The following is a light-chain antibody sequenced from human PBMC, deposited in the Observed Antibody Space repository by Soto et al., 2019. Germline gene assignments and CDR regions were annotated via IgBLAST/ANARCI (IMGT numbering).Light chain of an antibody. CDR3: QQRSNGPPLT. Sequence: EIVLTQSPATLSLSPGERATLSCRASQSVSSYLAWYQQKPGQAHRLLIYDASNRATGIPARFSGSRSGTDFTLTISSLEPADFAVYYCQQRSNGPPLTFGGGTKVEIK. V-gene: IGKV3-11*01. J-gene: IGKJ4*01. CDR2: DAS. CDR1: QSVSSY.